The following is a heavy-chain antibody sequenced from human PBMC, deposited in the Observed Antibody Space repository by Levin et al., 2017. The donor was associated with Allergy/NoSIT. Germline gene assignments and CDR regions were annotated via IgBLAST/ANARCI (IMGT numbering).Heavy chain of an antibody. CDR1: GFTVSSNY. CDR2: IYSGGST. J-gene: IGHJ3*02. Sequence: PGGSLRLSCAASGFTVSSNYMSWVRQAPGKGLEWVSVIYSGGSTYYADSVKGRFTISRDNSKNTLYLQMNSLRAEDTAVYYCARDRGLLWFGEDHDAFDIWGQGTMVTVSS. D-gene: IGHD3-10*01. CDR3: ARDRGLLWFGEDHDAFDI. V-gene: IGHV3-66*02.